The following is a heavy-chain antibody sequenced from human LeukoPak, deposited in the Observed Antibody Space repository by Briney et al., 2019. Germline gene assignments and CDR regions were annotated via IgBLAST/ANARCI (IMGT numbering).Heavy chain of an antibody. D-gene: IGHD5-12*01. CDR2: IYYSGST. V-gene: IGHV4-59*08. CDR1: GGSISSYY. J-gene: IGHJ2*01. Sequence: SETLSLTCTVSGGSISSYYWSWIRQPPGKGLEWIGYIYYSGSTNYNPSLKSRVTISVDTSKNQFSLKLSSVTAADTAVYYCARHVVGGWLRDTRDWYFGLWGRGTLVTVSS. CDR3: ARHVVGGWLRDTRDWYFGL.